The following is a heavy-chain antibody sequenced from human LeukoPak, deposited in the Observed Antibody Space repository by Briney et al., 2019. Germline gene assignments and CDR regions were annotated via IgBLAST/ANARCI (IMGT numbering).Heavy chain of an antibody. D-gene: IGHD2/OR15-2a*01. V-gene: IGHV1-46*01. CDR2: INPSDGDT. CDR3: ARSFYDLLATFDY. CDR1: GYTFTTYG. J-gene: IGHJ4*02. Sequence: GASVKVSCNTSGYTFTTYGISWVRQAPGQGLEWMGRINPSDGDTSYAQKFQGRLTMTRDTSTSTFYMELSRLRSEDTAVYYCARSFYDLLATFDYWGQGTLVTVSS.